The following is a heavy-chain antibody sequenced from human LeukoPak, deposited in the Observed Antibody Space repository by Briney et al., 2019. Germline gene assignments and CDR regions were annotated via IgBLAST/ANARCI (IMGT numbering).Heavy chain of an antibody. CDR3: ARGYCRSTTSCYFDY. CDR1: GFTFSSYA. D-gene: IGHD2/OR15-2a*01. Sequence: GGSLRLSCAASGFTFSSYAMHWVRQAPGKGLEWVSYIYYADSVKGRFTISRDNAKNSLYLQMNSLKTEDTAVYYCARGYCRSTTSCYFDYWGQGTLVTVSS. CDR2: I. V-gene: IGHV3-48*04. J-gene: IGHJ4*02.